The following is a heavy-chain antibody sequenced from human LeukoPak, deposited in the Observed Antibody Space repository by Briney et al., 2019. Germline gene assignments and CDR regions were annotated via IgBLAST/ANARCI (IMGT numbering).Heavy chain of an antibody. CDR2: ISCSGGST. CDR1: GFTHRSYA. D-gene: IGHD3-10*01. CDR3: AKWFGDLLFSCFDP. Sequence: GRSLRLSCAASGFTHRSYAMICAPQAPRKGRECGSDISCSGGSTFYADSVKGRFTISRDNSKNTLYLEMNSLRAEDTAVYYCAKWFGDLLFSCFDPWGQGTLVTVSS. V-gene: IGHV3-23*01. J-gene: IGHJ5*02.